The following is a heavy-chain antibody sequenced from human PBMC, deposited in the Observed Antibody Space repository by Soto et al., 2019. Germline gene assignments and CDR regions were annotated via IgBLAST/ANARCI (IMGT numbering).Heavy chain of an antibody. D-gene: IGHD3-3*01. CDR1: GYSFTSYW. V-gene: IGHV5-51*01. CDR2: IYPGDSDT. J-gene: IGHJ6*02. Sequence: PGESLKISCKGSGYSFTSYWIGWVRQMPGKGLEWMVIIYPGDSDTRYSPSFQGQVTISAEKSIRNDYLQWSSLKASDTAMYYCARHITNYDFWSGYSRVSGMHXWGQATTVTVS. CDR3: ARHITNYDFWSGYSRVSGMHX.